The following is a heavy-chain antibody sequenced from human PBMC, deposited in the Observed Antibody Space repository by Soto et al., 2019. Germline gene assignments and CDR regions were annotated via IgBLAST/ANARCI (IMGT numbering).Heavy chain of an antibody. CDR2: INPSGGST. D-gene: IGHD6-19*01. Sequence: VSVKVSCKASGYTFTSYYMHWVRQAPGKGLEWMGIINPSGGSTSYAQKFQGRVTMTRDTSTSTVYMELSSLRSEDTAVYYCARGGLRKMAGTSANWFDPWGQGTLVTVSS. CDR3: ARGGLRKMAGTSANWFDP. J-gene: IGHJ5*02. V-gene: IGHV1-46*01. CDR1: GYTFTSYY.